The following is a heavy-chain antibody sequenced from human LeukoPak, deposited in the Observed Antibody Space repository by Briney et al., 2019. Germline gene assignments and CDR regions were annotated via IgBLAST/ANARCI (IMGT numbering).Heavy chain of an antibody. J-gene: IGHJ6*02. CDR1: GGTFSSYA. Sequence: ASVKVSCKASGGTFSSYAISWVRQAPGQGLEWMGGIIPIFGTANYAQKFQGRVTITADESTSTAYMELSSLRSEDTAVYYCAAPPPNCSSTSCYTNSAYYYYGMDVWGQRTTVTVSS. CDR3: AAPPPNCSSTSCYTNSAYYYYGMDV. D-gene: IGHD2-2*02. V-gene: IGHV1-69*13. CDR2: IIPIFGTA.